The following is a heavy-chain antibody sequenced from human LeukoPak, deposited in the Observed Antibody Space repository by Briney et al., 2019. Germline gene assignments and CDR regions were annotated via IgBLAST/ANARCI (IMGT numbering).Heavy chain of an antibody. Sequence: PGGSPRLSCAASGFAFSNYAMSWVRQAPGKGLEWVSGISAIGDSTYHAHTVKGRFTISRDNAKNSVYLQMNSLRGEDTAAYYCAKVLPQSGSYYGFNYWGQGTLVTVYS. CDR1: GFAFSNYA. V-gene: IGHV3-23*01. D-gene: IGHD1-26*01. J-gene: IGHJ4*02. CDR2: ISAIGDST. CDR3: AKVLPQSGSYYGFNY.